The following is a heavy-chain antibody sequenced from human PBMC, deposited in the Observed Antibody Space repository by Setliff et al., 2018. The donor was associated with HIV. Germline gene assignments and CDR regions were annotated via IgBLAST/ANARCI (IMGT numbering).Heavy chain of an antibody. V-gene: IGHV4-61*01. CDR2: IYYSGST. CDR1: GGSVSSGSYY. D-gene: IGHD3-10*01. J-gene: IGHJ4*02. Sequence: SETLSLTCTVSGGSVSSGSYYWSWIRQPPGKGLEWIGYIYYSGSTKHNPSLKSRVTISVDTSKNQFSLKLSSVTAADTAVYYCARYYYGSQTMLDYWGQGTLGTAPQ. CDR3: ARYYYGSQTMLDY.